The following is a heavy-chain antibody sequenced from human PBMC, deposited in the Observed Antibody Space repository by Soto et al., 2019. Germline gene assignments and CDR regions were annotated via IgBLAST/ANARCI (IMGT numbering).Heavy chain of an antibody. D-gene: IGHD3-22*01. CDR3: ARGLPGDYDSRGDSPYDFDY. V-gene: IGHV4-30-2*01. CDR1: GGSIINRGYS. J-gene: IGHJ4*02. Sequence: PSEPLSHPCAVSGGSIINRGYSWIWNRQPPGKGLEWIGYIYHSGSTYYNPSLKSRVTISVDRSKNQFSLKLSSVTAADTAVYYCARGLPGDYDSRGDSPYDFDYWGQGTLVTISS. CDR2: IYHSGST.